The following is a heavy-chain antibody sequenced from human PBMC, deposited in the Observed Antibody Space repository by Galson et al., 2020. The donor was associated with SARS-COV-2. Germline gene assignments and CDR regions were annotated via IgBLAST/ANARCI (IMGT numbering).Heavy chain of an antibody. CDR3: ARDSQWELLDY. V-gene: IGHV1-18*04. CDR1: VYTFTSYG. J-gene: IGHJ4*02. Sequence: ASVTVSCKASVYTFTSYGISWVRQAPGPGLEWMGWISAYNGNTNYAQKLQGRVTMTSDTSTSTAYMELRSVRSDDPAGYCCARDSQWELLDYWGQGTLVTVSS. D-gene: IGHD1-26*01. CDR2: ISAYNGNT.